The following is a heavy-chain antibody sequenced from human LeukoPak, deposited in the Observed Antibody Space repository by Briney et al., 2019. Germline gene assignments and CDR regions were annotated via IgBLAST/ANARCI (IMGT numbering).Heavy chain of an antibody. Sequence: GGSLRLSCAASGFTFSSYAMNWVRQAPGKGPEWVSAISGSGYSTYYADSVKGRLTISRDNSKNTLHLQMNSLRAEDTAVYYCAKLISPYDYWGQGTLVLVSS. CDR3: AKLISPYDY. CDR1: GFTFSSYA. J-gene: IGHJ4*02. CDR2: ISGSGYST. V-gene: IGHV3-23*01.